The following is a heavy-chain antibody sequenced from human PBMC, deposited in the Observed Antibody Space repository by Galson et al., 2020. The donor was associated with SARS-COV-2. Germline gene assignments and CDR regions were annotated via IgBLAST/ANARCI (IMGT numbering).Heavy chain of an antibody. Sequence: NSGGSLRPSCAASAFPLSTYSMNWVRLPPGKGLEWVSSIRTSSSYPYYVDSVKGRFSISRDNPRNSLYLQMNSLRAEDTAVYYCARDEGIRGYNYGRLYYGMDVWGQGTTVTVSS. D-gene: IGHD5-18*01. V-gene: IGHV3-21*01. CDR2: IRTSSSYP. CDR3: ARDEGIRGYNYGRLYYGMDV. CDR1: AFPLSTYS. J-gene: IGHJ6*02.